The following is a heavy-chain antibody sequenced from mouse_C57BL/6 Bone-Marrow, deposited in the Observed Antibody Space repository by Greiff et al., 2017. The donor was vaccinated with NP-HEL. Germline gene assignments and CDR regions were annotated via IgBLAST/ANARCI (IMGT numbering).Heavy chain of an antibody. CDR1: GYTFTSYW. D-gene: IGHD4-1*01. V-gene: IGHV1-52*01. J-gene: IGHJ2*01. Sequence: QVQLQQPGAELVRPGSSVKLSCKASGYTFTSYWMHWVKQRPIQGLEWIGNIDPSDSGTHYNQKFKDKATLTVDKSSSTAYMQLSSLTSEDSAVYYCVRSPGYWGQGTTLTVSS. CDR2: IDPSDSGT. CDR3: VRSPGY.